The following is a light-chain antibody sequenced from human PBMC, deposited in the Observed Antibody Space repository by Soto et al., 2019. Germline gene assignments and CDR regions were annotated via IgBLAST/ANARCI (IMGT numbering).Light chain of an antibody. CDR2: GAS. Sequence: EIVLTQSPGTLSLSPGERATLSCRASQSVSSSYLAWYQQKPGQAPRLLIYGASSMATDIPDRFSGSGSGTDFTLSISRLEPEDFAVYYCQQYGSSRWLTFGGGTKVEIK. J-gene: IGKJ4*01. CDR1: QSVSSSY. CDR3: QQYGSSRWLT. V-gene: IGKV3-20*01.